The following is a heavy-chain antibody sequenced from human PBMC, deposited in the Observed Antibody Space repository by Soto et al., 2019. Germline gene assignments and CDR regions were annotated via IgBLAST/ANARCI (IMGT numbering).Heavy chain of an antibody. D-gene: IGHD2-15*01. CDR1: GFTFSSYA. J-gene: IGHJ1*01. CDR3: AKDVLVDIVVVVAATPCFQH. V-gene: IGHV3-23*01. CDR2: ISGSGGST. Sequence: PGGSLRLSCAASGFTFSSYAMSWVRQAPGKGLEWVSAISGSGGSTYYADSVKGRFTISRDNSKNTLYLQMNSLRAEDTAVYYCAKDVLVDIVVVVAATPCFQHWGQGTLVTVSS.